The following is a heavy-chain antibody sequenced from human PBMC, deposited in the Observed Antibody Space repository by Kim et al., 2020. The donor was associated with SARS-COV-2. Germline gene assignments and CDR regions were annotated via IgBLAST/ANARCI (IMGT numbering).Heavy chain of an antibody. Sequence: GGSLRLSCAASGFTFDNYAMYWVRQTPGKGLEWVSGITWNSGSKCYADSVKGRFTISRDNAKNSLYLQMNSLRAEDTALYYCAKGNTPSGSYYLAEWGQGTLVTVP. CDR2: ITWNSGSK. V-gene: IGHV3-9*01. D-gene: IGHD3-10*01. CDR1: GFTFDNYA. J-gene: IGHJ4*02. CDR3: AKGNTPSGSYYLAE.